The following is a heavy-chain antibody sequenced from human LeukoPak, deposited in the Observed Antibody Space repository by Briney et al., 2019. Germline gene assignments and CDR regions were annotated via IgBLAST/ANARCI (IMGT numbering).Heavy chain of an antibody. Sequence: PGGSLRLSCAASGFTFSNYAMHWVRQAPGKGLEWVAVISYDGSNKYYADSVKGRFTISRDNSKNTLYLQMNSLRAEDTAVYYCAGAQEDLVGATNYYYYYGMDVWGQGTTVTVSS. CDR2: ISYDGSNK. CDR1: GFTFSNYA. CDR3: AGAQEDLVGATNYYYYYGMDV. V-gene: IGHV3-30-3*01. D-gene: IGHD1-26*01. J-gene: IGHJ6*02.